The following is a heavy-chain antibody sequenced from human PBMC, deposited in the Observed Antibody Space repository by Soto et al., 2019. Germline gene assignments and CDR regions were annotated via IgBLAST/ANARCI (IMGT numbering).Heavy chain of an antibody. CDR2: IIASNGTT. V-gene: IGHV1-69*05. CDR3: ARDPSYYGMDV. CDR1: GGTFSRYG. J-gene: IGHJ6*02. Sequence: SVKVSCKASGGTFSRYGISWVRQAPGQGLEWMGWIIASNGTTNYAQKFQGRVTITRDTSASTAYIELSSLRSEDTAVYYCARDPSYYGMDVWGQGTTVTVS.